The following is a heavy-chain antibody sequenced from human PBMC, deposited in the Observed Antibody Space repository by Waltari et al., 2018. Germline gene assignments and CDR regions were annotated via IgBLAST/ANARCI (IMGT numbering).Heavy chain of an antibody. V-gene: IGHV3-15*01. D-gene: IGHD3-3*01. CDR3: TTLFGDFWSGYFFDF. CDR2: VKSKSDGGTR. Sequence: EVQLVESGGGLVKPGGSLSLSCAASGFTFSNAWMTWGRQAPGKGLEWVGRVKSKSDGGTRDYSAPVKGRFTISRDDSENTLYLQMNSLKTEDTAVYYCTTLFGDFWSGYFFDFWGQGTLVTVSS. J-gene: IGHJ4*02. CDR1: GFTFSNAW.